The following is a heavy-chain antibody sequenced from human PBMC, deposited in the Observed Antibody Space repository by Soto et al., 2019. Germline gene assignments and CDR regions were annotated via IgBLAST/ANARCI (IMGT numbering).Heavy chain of an antibody. D-gene: IGHD6-19*01. Sequence: QVHLVQSGAEVKKPGSSVKVSCKASGGSFSNYIFAWVRQAPGQGLEWMGGTIPMFATAQYAQKLQGRVTITEDESTSTVYMDLTSLTSDDTAVYYCARGLFGQQWLVGFDTWGQGTLVTVSS. CDR3: ARGLFGQQWLVGFDT. V-gene: IGHV1-69*01. CDR2: TIPMFATA. J-gene: IGHJ4*02. CDR1: GGSFSNYI.